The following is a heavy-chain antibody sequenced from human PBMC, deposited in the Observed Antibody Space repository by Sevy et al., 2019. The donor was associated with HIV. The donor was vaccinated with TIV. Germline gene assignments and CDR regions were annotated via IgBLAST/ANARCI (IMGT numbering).Heavy chain of an antibody. D-gene: IGHD1-1*01. V-gene: IGHV3-7*01. CDR2: IKQDGSEK. J-gene: IGHJ4*02. CDR1: GFTLSNYW. Sequence: GGSLRLSCAASGFTLSNYWMSWVRQAPGKGLEWVANIKQDGSEKYYVDSVKGRFTISRDNAKNSLYLQMNSLRAEDTAVDYCARWYNWNDDYFDHWGQGTLVTVSS. CDR3: ARWYNWNDDYFDH.